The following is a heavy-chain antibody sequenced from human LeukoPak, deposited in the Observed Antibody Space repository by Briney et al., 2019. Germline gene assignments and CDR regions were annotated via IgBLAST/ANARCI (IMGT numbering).Heavy chain of an antibody. CDR1: GYTFTGYY. CDR2: INPNSGGT. Sequence: ASVKVSCKASGYTFTGYYMHWVRQAPGQGLEWMGLINPNSGGTNYAQKFQGRVTMTRDTSISTAYMELSGLRSDDTAVYYCARDGGVHNDAFDIWGQGTMVTVSS. J-gene: IGHJ3*02. D-gene: IGHD3-10*01. CDR3: ARDGGVHNDAFDI. V-gene: IGHV1-2*02.